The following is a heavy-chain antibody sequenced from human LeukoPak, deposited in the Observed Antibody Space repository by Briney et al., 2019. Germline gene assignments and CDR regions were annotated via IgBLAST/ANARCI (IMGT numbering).Heavy chain of an antibody. CDR3: AKHSSSWHYFDY. Sequence: PGGSLRLSCAASGFTFNDYYMSWIRQAPGKGLEWVSYISSSGSTKYYADSVKGRFTISRDNAKNSLYLQMNSLRADDTAVYYCAKHSSSWHYFDYWGQGTLVTVSS. D-gene: IGHD6-13*01. J-gene: IGHJ4*02. CDR1: GFTFNDYY. CDR2: ISSSGSTK. V-gene: IGHV3-11*01.